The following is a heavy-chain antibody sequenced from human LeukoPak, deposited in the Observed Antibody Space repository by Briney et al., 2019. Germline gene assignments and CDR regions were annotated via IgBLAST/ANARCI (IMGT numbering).Heavy chain of an antibody. V-gene: IGHV4-39*07. J-gene: IGHJ4*02. CDR2: IYYSGST. D-gene: IGHD2-21*02. CDR1: GGSISSNSHY. CDR3: ARTMVTAISKRPAVLDY. Sequence: SETLSLTCTVSGGSISSNSHYWGWIRQPPGKGLEWIGNIYYSGSTYYNPSLKSRIIISVDTSKNRFSLKLSSVTAADTAVYYCARTMVTAISKRPAVLDYWGQGTLVTVSS.